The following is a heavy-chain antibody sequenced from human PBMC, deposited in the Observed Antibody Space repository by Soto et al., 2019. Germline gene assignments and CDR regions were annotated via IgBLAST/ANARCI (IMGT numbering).Heavy chain of an antibody. Sequence: SETLSLTCTVSGGSISSYYCSWIRHPPGKGLEWIGYIYYSGSTNYNPSLKSRVTISVDTSKNQFSLKLSSVTAADTAVYYCARGYYYFDYWGQGTLVTVSS. CDR3: ARGYYYFDY. CDR1: GGSISSYY. CDR2: IYYSGST. D-gene: IGHD3-22*01. V-gene: IGHV4-59*01. J-gene: IGHJ4*02.